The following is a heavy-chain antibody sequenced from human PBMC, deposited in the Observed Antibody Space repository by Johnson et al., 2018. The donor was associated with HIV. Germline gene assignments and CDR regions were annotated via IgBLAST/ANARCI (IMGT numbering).Heavy chain of an antibody. J-gene: IGHJ3*02. CDR2: ISYDGNKT. CDR1: GFTFSSYA. V-gene: IGHV3-30*04. D-gene: IGHD6-13*01. CDR3: ASFAAAGDAFDI. Sequence: QVQLVESGGGVVRPGGSLRLSCAASGFTFSSYAMHWVRQAPVKGLEWVAVISYDGNKTYYADSVRGLTISRDNSKNTLYLQMNSLRAEDTAVYYCASFAAAGDAFDIWGQGTMVTVSS.